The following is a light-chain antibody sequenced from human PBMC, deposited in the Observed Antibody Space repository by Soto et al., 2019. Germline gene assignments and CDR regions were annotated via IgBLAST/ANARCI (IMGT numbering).Light chain of an antibody. CDR1: SSDVGNYNY. Sequence: QSALTQPASVSGSPGQSITISCTRTSSDVGNYNYVSWYQQNPGKAPKLMIYDVSTRPSGVSNRFSGSKSGNTASLTISGLQADDEADYYCSSFTTSTTLVFGGGTKLTVL. J-gene: IGLJ2*01. V-gene: IGLV2-14*01. CDR2: DVS. CDR3: SSFTTSTTLV.